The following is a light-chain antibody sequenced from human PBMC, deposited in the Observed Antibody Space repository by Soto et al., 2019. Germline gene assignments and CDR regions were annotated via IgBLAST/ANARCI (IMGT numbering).Light chain of an antibody. V-gene: IGKV3-20*01. Sequence: EVVLTQSPGTLSLSPGERATLSCRASQNVYINSLAWYQQRPGQTPRLLIYVASTRAAAIPDRFSGSGSGADFALSIDGLEPEDFAVYYCQQYGSSPVTFGQGTRLEIK. J-gene: IGKJ5*01. CDR1: QNVYINS. CDR2: VAS. CDR3: QQYGSSPVT.